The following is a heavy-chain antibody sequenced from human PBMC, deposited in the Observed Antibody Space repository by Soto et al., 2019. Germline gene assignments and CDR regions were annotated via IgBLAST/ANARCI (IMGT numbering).Heavy chain of an antibody. J-gene: IGHJ4*02. CDR3: AKDRGGGNSAGVDY. V-gene: IGHV3-9*01. CDR2: ISWNSGSI. D-gene: IGHD2-21*02. CDR1: GFTFDDYA. Sequence: GGSLRLSCAASGFTFDDYAMHWVRQAPGKGLEWVSGISWNSGSIGYADSVKGRFTISRDNAKNSLYLQMNSLRAEDTALYYCAKDRGGGNSAGVDYWGQGALVTVSS.